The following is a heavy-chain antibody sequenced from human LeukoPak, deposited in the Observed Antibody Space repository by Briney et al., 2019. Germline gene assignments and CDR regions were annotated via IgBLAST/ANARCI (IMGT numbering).Heavy chain of an antibody. D-gene: IGHD3-3*01. Sequence: GGSLRLSCAASGFTFSSYGMHWVRQAPGKGLEWVAVIWYDGSNKYYADSVKGRFTISRDNSKNTLYLQMNSLRAEDTAVYYCAKWSPTIFGVVIKVYYYYGMDVWGQGTTVTVSS. J-gene: IGHJ6*02. CDR2: IWYDGSNK. V-gene: IGHV3-33*06. CDR1: GFTFSSYG. CDR3: AKWSPTIFGVVIKVYYYYGMDV.